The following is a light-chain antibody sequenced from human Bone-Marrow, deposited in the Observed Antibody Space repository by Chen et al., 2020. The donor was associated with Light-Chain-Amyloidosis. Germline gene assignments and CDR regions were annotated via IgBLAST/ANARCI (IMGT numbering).Light chain of an antibody. Sequence: SYVLAQPPSVSVAPGQTARITCGGDNIGGRSVHWYHQRPGQAPVLVVYDDSDRPSGIPERFSGSNSGHTATLTITRVEAGDEADYYCQVWDSGSDHVVLGGGTKLTVL. J-gene: IGLJ2*01. CDR2: DDS. CDR3: QVWDSGSDHVV. CDR1: NIGGRS. V-gene: IGLV3-21*02.